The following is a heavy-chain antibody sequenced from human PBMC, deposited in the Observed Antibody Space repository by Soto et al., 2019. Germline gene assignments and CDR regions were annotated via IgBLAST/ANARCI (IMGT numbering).Heavy chain of an antibody. Sequence: GGSLRLSCVGSGFNFGNYAMSWVRHAPGKGLEWVSSITGIDGRTYYADSVRGRFTISRDNPKNTLYLQMNNLRAEDTAMFYCAKDRGPYCSGGICYPPSWFDPWGQGTQVTVSS. CDR3: AKDRGPYCSGGICYPPSWFDP. D-gene: IGHD2-15*01. CDR2: ITGIDGRT. J-gene: IGHJ5*02. V-gene: IGHV3-23*01. CDR1: GFNFGNYA.